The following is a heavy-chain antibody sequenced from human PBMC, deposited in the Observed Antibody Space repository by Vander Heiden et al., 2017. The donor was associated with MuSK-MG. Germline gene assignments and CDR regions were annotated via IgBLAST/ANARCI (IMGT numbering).Heavy chain of an antibody. CDR1: GYTFTSYA. J-gene: IGHJ6*02. CDR3: ARDRLRDIVVVVAASGLYGMDV. D-gene: IGHD2-15*01. CDR2: SNAGNGNT. Sequence: QVQLVQSGAEVKKPGASVKVSCKVSGYTFTSYAMHWVRQAPGQRLEWMGWSNAGNGNTKYSQKFQGRVTITRDTSASTAYMELSSLRSEDTAVYYCARDRLRDIVVVVAASGLYGMDVWGQGTTVTVSS. V-gene: IGHV1-3*01.